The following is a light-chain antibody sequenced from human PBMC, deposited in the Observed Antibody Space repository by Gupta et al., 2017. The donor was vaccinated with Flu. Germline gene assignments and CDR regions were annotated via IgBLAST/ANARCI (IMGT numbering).Light chain of an antibody. CDR2: NDG. Sequence: QSVLTQPPSASGTPGQWVTISCSGSSSNIGTYAVSWYQQLPGTAPNLLIYNDGQRPSGVPDRFSGSKSGAAASLAISGLQSEDEADYYCAVWDDSLTGYAFGSGTKVTVL. CDR1: SSNIGTYA. V-gene: IGLV1-44*01. CDR3: AVWDDSLTGYA. J-gene: IGLJ1*01.